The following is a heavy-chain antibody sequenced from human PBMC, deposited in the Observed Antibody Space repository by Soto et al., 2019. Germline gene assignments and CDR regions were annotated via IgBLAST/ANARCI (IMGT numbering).Heavy chain of an antibody. V-gene: IGHV5-51*01. CDR3: ARRSVTTNGMDV. J-gene: IGHJ6*02. D-gene: IGHD4-4*01. Sequence: GESLKISCKGSGYSLTNIWIHWVRQMPGKGLEWMGRIDPGDSVTTYNPSFQCQVTISADKSISTAYLQWSSLKASDTAMYYFARRSVTTNGMDVWGQGTTVTVSS. CDR2: IDPGDSVT. CDR1: GYSLTNIW.